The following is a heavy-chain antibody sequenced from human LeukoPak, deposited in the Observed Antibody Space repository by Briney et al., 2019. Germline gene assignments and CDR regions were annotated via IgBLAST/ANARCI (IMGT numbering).Heavy chain of an antibody. CDR1: GFTLSSYW. Sequence: GGSLRLSCVASGFTLSSYWMNWVRQAPGKGLEWVANIKQDGSEIYYVDSVKGRFTISRDNAKNSLYLQMNSLRAEDTAVYHCARDRGWFAMDVWGQGTTVTVSS. CDR3: ARDRGWFAMDV. D-gene: IGHD3-10*01. V-gene: IGHV3-7*01. CDR2: IKQDGSEI. J-gene: IGHJ6*02.